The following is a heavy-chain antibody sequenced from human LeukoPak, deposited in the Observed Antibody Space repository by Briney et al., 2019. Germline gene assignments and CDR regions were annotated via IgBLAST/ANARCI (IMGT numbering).Heavy chain of an antibody. D-gene: IGHD6-6*01. Sequence: PSETLSLTCTVSGGSISSYYWSWIRQPAGKGLEWIGRIYTSGSTNYNPSLKSRVTMSVDTSKNQFSLKLSSVTAADTAVYYCARGIYIGYSSSYFDCWGQGTLVTVSS. CDR1: GGSISSYY. CDR2: IYTSGST. J-gene: IGHJ4*02. V-gene: IGHV4-4*07. CDR3: ARGIYIGYSSSYFDC.